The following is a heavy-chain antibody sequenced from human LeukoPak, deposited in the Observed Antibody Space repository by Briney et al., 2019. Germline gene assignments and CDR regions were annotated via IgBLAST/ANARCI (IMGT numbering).Heavy chain of an antibody. J-gene: IGHJ4*02. CDR1: GYTFTSYA. D-gene: IGHD2-2*01. Sequence: ASVKVSCKACGYTFTSYAMHWVRQAPGQRVEWMGWINAGHGNKKYSQKFQGRVTITRDTSASTAYMELSSLISEDTAVYYCAKGYCSSTSCYPFDYWGQGTLVTVSS. CDR2: INAGHGNK. V-gene: IGHV1-3*01. CDR3: AKGYCSSTSCYPFDY.